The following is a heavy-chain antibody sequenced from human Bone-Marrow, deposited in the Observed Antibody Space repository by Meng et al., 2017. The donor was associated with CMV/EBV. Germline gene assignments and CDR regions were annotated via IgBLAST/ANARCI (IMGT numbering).Heavy chain of an antibody. CDR3: ARGWGGDQEAIDY. V-gene: IGHV1-69*01. CDR1: GGPFSSYA. CDR2: IIPIFGTR. J-gene: IGHJ4*02. Sequence: KASGGPFSSYAIGWVRQAPGQGLEWMGVIIPIFGTRNYPQKFQGRVTITADESTTTAYMDLSSLRSEDTAVYYCARGWGGDQEAIDYWGQGTLVTVSS. D-gene: IGHD4-17*01.